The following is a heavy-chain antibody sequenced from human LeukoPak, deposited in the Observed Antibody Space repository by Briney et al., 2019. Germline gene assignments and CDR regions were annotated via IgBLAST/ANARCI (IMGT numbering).Heavy chain of an antibody. J-gene: IGHJ4*02. CDR3: AVGDFLNY. CDR1: GFTFSSYA. D-gene: IGHD4-17*01. Sequence: GGSLRLSCAASGFTFSSYAMHWVRQAPGKGLEWVAVISYDGSNKYYADSVKGRFTISRDNSKNTLYLQMNSLRAEDTALYYCAVGDFLNYWGQGTLVTVSS. CDR2: ISYDGSNK. V-gene: IGHV3-30-3*01.